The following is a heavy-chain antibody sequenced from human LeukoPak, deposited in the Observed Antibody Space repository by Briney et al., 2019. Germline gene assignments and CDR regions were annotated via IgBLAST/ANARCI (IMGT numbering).Heavy chain of an antibody. Sequence: GGSLRLSCAASGFTVSSNYMSWVRQAPGKGLEWVSVIYSGGSTYYADSVKGRFTISRDNSKNTLYLQMNSLRAEDTAVYYCARGFSSSWPTFDYWGQGTLSPSPQ. CDR1: GFTVSSNY. D-gene: IGHD6-13*01. CDR3: ARGFSSSWPTFDY. J-gene: IGHJ4*02. V-gene: IGHV3-53*01. CDR2: IYSGGST.